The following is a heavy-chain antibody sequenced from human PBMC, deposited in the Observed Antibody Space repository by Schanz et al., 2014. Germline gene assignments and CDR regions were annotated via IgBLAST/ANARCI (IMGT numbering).Heavy chain of an antibody. CDR1: GFTFSNYW. D-gene: IGHD1-26*01. CDR2: IDADGNST. Sequence: EVQLVESGGCLVQPWGSLRLSCAASGFTFSNYWIHWVRQAPGKGLVWVSRIDADGNSTSYADSVKGRFTISRDNAKNTLYLQMNSLRAEDTAVYYCVKDLQRELLRDDHYYGMDVWGQGTTVTVSS. J-gene: IGHJ6*02. CDR3: VKDLQRELLRDDHYYGMDV. V-gene: IGHV3-74*01.